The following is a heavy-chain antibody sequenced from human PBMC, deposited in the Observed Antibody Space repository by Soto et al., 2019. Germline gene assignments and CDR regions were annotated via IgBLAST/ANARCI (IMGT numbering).Heavy chain of an antibody. CDR1: GFTFSSYA. CDR2: ISGSGGST. V-gene: IGHV3-23*01. D-gene: IGHD2-21*01. Sequence: HPGGSLRLSCAASGFTFSSYAMNWVRQAPGKGPEWVSAISGSGGSTYYADSVKGRLTISRDNSQNTLYLQMSSLRAEDTALYYCAKDLWAPDINWFVPCGQGTLGTVSA. CDR3: AKDLWAPDINWFVP. J-gene: IGHJ5*02.